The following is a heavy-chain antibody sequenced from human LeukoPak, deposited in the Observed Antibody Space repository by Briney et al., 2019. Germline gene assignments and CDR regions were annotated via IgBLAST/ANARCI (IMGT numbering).Heavy chain of an antibody. CDR3: ARHKDYGGNLYYFDY. Sequence: PSETLSLTCTVSGVSISSSSCYWGWLRQPPGKGLEWIGSIYYSGSTYYNPSLKSRVTIYVDTSKNQFSLKLGSVTAADTAVYYCARHKDYGGNLYYFDYWGQGTLVTVSS. CDR1: GVSISSSSCY. J-gene: IGHJ4*02. V-gene: IGHV4-39*01. D-gene: IGHD4-23*01. CDR2: IYYSGST.